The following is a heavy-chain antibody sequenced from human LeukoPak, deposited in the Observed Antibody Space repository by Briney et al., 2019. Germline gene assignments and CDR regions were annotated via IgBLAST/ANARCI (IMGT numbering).Heavy chain of an antibody. CDR1: GGSISSSNYN. CDR3: ARRSYYDSGGYYYSAFDI. CDR2: FSYDGRT. J-gene: IGHJ3*02. D-gene: IGHD3-22*01. Sequence: PSETLSLTCTVSGGSISSSNYNWGWIRQPPGKGLEWIGSFSYDGRTYHNPSLKSRVTVSVDTSKNQFSLTLSSVTAADTAVYFCARRSYYDSGGYYYSAFDIWGQGTMVTVSS. V-gene: IGHV4-39*01.